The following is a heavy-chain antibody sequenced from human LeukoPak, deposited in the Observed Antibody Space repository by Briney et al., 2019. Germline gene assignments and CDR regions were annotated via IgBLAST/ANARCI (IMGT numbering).Heavy chain of an antibody. Sequence: ASVKVSCKASGYTFTAYYMHWVRQAPGQGLEWMGWISAYNGNTNYAQKLQGRVTMTTDTSTSTAYMELRSLRSDDTAVYYCARDTLIGKNYDFWSGYYLEYYFDYWGQGTLVTVSS. D-gene: IGHD3-3*01. V-gene: IGHV1-18*04. CDR3: ARDTLIGKNYDFWSGYYLEYYFDY. CDR2: ISAYNGNT. CDR1: GYTFTAYY. J-gene: IGHJ4*02.